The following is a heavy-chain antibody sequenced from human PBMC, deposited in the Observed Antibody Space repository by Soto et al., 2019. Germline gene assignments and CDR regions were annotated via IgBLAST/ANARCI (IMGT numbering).Heavy chain of an antibody. Sequence: GGSLRLSCTASGFSLSDHYVDWVRQAPGKGLEWVGRSRNKANSYTTEYAASVRGRFTISRDDSRNSLYLQMDSLKTEDTAVYYCASSAGHPGDFFYYNGMDVWGQGTTVTVSS. CDR2: SRNKANSYTT. D-gene: IGHD3-10*01. V-gene: IGHV3-72*01. J-gene: IGHJ6*02. CDR3: ASSAGHPGDFFYYNGMDV. CDR1: GFSLSDHY.